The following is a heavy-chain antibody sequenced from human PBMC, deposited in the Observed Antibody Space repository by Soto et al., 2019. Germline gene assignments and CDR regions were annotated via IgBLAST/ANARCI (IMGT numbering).Heavy chain of an antibody. Sequence: GGSLRLSCAASGFTFDDYTMHWARQAPGKGLEWVSLISWDGGSTYYADSVKGRFTISRDNSKNSLYLQMNSLRTEDTALYYCAKDEGYSSSNYGMDVWGQGTTVTVSS. D-gene: IGHD6-6*01. V-gene: IGHV3-43*01. CDR1: GFTFDDYT. J-gene: IGHJ6*02. CDR3: AKDEGYSSSNYGMDV. CDR2: ISWDGGST.